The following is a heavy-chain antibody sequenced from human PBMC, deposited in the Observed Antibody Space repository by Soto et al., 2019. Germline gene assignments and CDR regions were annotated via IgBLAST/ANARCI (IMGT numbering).Heavy chain of an antibody. J-gene: IGHJ4*02. CDR2: VHYSGSP. CDR1: GGSFSGYY. V-gene: IGHV4-34*01. CDR3: ARDFRTKEFWTGYTAAFDS. Sequence: PLGTLSLTRDVYGGSFSGYYWSWIRQPLGKGLEWIGEVHYSGSPNYNPSLESRITISLDTSKTQFSLKLSSVTAADTAVYYRARDFRTKEFWTGYTAAFDSWGQGTLVTVSS. D-gene: IGHD3-3*01.